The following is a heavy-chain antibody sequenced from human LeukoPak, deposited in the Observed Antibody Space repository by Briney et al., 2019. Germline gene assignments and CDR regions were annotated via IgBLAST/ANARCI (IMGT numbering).Heavy chain of an antibody. V-gene: IGHV3-21*01. CDR2: ISSSSSYI. CDR3: ARAQEGYYYDSSGPAGHFDY. Sequence: GGSLRLSCAASGFTFSSYWMSWVRQAPGKGLEWVSSISSSSSYIYYADSVRGRFTISRDNAKNSLYLQMNSLRAEDTAVYYCARAQEGYYYDSSGPAGHFDYWGQGTLVTVSS. J-gene: IGHJ4*02. D-gene: IGHD3-22*01. CDR1: GFTFSSYW.